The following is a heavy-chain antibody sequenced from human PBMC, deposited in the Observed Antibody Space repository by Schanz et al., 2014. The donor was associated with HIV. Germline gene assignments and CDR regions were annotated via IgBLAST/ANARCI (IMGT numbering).Heavy chain of an antibody. CDR1: GGTFNNYA. CDR2: IIPVFGTA. J-gene: IGHJ4*02. Sequence: QVQLVQSGAEVKKPGSSVKVSCKASGGTFNNYALNWVRQAPGQGLEWMGGIIPVFGTANYAQKFQGRVTMTTDTSTSTAYMELRSLRSDDTAVYYCARTRGIAVAGFDYWGQGTLVTVSS. CDR3: ARTRGIAVAGFDY. V-gene: IGHV1-69*06. D-gene: IGHD6-19*01.